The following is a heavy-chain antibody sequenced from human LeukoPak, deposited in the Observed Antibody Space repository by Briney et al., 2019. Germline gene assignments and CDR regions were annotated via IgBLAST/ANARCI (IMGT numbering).Heavy chain of an antibody. J-gene: IGHJ4*02. D-gene: IGHD3-10*01. CDR3: ARGGDGKNFDY. CDR1: GFTFSTSA. Sequence: GGSLRLSCAASGFTFSTSAMHWVRQAPGKGLEWVAVISYDGSNKYYADSVKGRFTISRDNSKNTLFLQMNSLRAEDTAVYYCARGGDGKNFDYWGQGTLVTVSS. V-gene: IGHV3-30*01. CDR2: ISYDGSNK.